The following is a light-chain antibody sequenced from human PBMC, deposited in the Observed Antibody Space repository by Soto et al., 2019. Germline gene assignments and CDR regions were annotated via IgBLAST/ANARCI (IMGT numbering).Light chain of an antibody. V-gene: IGKV1-9*01. J-gene: IGKJ3*01. CDR3: QQLNSYPFT. CDR1: PGISSY. CDR2: SAS. Sequence: DIQLTHSPSFLSASVGDRVTMTCRASPGISSYLSWYQQKPGKVPELLIFSASTLVSGVPYRFSGRGSETEFTLTISSLQPEDSATYYCQQLNSYPFTFGPGTKV.